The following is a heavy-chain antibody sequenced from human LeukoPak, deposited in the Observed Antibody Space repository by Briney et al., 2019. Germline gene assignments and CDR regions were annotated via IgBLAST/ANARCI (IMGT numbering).Heavy chain of an antibody. CDR2: ISSSGSTI. CDR3: ARGDILTGCYQEINFDY. J-gene: IGHJ4*02. D-gene: IGHD3-9*01. V-gene: IGHV3-48*03. Sequence: GGSPRLSCAASGFTFSSYEMNWVRQAPGKGLEWVSYISSSGSTIYYADSVKGRFTISRDNAKNSLYLQMNSLRAEDTAVYYCARGDILTGCYQEINFDYWGQGTLVTVSS. CDR1: GFTFSSYE.